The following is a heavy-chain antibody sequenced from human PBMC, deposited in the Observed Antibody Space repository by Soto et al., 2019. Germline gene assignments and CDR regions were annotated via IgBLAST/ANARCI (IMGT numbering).Heavy chain of an antibody. D-gene: IGHD4-4*01. CDR2: IWYVGSNK. V-gene: IGHV3-33*01. CDR1: GFTFSSYG. CDR3: ASTTVTTGPYYYCYMDV. Sequence: GGSLRLSCAASGFTFSSYGMHWVRQAPGKGLEWVSVIWYVGSNKYYADSVKGRFTISRDNSKNTLYLQMNSLRAEDTAVYYCASTTVTTGPYYYCYMDVWGKGTTVTVSS. J-gene: IGHJ6*03.